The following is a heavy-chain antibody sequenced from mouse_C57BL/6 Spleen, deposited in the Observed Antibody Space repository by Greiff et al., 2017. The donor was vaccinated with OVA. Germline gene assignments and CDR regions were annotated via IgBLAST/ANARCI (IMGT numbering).Heavy chain of an antibody. V-gene: IGHV1-39*01. Sequence: EVQLQQPGPELVKPGASVKMSCKASGYSFTDYYMHWVKQSPGQSLEWIGVLNPNYGTTSYNQKFKGKATLTVDQSSSTAYMQLNSLTSEDSAVYYCAREEEDLFDYWGQGTTLTVSS. CDR3: AREEEDLFDY. J-gene: IGHJ2*01. CDR1: GYSFTDYY. CDR2: LNPNYGTT.